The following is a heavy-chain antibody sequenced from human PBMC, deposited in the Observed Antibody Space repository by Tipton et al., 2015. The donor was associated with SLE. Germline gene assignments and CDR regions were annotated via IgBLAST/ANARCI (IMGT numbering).Heavy chain of an antibody. V-gene: IGHV4-59*01. CDR1: GGSISSYY. D-gene: IGHD1-14*01. CDR2: IYYSGST. CDR3: ARWGAQLGTDNWFDP. Sequence: TLSLTCTVSGGSISSYYWSWIRQPPGKGLEWIGDIYYSGSTNYNPSLKSRVTISVDTSKNQFSLKLSSVTAADTAVYYCARWGAQLGTDNWFDPWGQGTLVTVSS. J-gene: IGHJ5*02.